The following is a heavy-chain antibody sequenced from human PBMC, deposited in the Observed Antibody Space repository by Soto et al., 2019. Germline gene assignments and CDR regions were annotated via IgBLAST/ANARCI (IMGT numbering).Heavy chain of an antibody. CDR2: ISSSSSYI. D-gene: IGHD3-9*01. CDR1: GFTFSSYS. CDR3: ARDGAXILTGYYYYYGMDV. V-gene: IGHV3-21*01. J-gene: IGHJ6*02. Sequence: PGGSLRLSCAASGFTFSSYSMNWVRQAPGKGLEWVSSISSSSSYIYYADSVKGRFTISRDNAKNSLYLQMNSLRAEDTAVYYCARDGAXILTGYYYYYGMDVWGQGTTVTVSS.